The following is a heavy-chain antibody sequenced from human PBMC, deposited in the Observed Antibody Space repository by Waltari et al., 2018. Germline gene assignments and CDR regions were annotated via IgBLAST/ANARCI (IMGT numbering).Heavy chain of an antibody. J-gene: IGHJ6*02. CDR3: ATIYQEDV. Sequence: EVQLVESGGGLVQPGGSLRLSCAASGFTFSSYSMSWVRQAPGKGLGWVSYISGSSSTIYYADSVKGRFTIARDNAKNSLYLQMNSLRAEDTTVYYCATIYQEDVWGQGTTVTVSS. V-gene: IGHV3-48*01. D-gene: IGHD2-2*01. CDR2: ISGSSSTI. CDR1: GFTFSSYS.